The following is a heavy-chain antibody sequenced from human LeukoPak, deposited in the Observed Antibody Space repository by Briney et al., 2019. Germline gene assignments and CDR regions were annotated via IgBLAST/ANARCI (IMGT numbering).Heavy chain of an antibody. Sequence: PGGSLRLSCAASGFTFSSYAMSWVRQAPGKGLEWVSAISGSGGSTYYADSVKGRFTISRDNSKNTLYLQMDSLRAEDTAVYYCARAVGYNILTGYGNLYWGQGTLVTVSS. CDR1: GFTFSSYA. CDR2: ISGSGGST. D-gene: IGHD3-9*01. V-gene: IGHV3-23*01. J-gene: IGHJ4*02. CDR3: ARAVGYNILTGYGNLY.